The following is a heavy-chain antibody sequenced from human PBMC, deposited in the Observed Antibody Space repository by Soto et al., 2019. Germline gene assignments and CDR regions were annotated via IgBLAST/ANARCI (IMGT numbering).Heavy chain of an antibody. CDR3: ARADYCSGGRCYFDY. V-gene: IGHV3-74*01. CDR1: GFTFSSYW. CDR2: INSDGSST. Sequence: GGSLRLSCAASGFTFSSYWMHWVRQAPGKGLVWVSRINSDGSSTSYADSVKGRFTISRDNAKNTLYLQMNSLRAEDTAVYYCARADYCSGGRCYFDYWGQGTLVTVSS. J-gene: IGHJ4*02. D-gene: IGHD2-15*01.